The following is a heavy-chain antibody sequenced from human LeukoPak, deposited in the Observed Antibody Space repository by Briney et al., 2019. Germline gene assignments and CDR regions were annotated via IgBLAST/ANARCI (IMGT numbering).Heavy chain of an antibody. CDR3: AREAHYYDSSGYFDY. CDR1: GFTFTSYA. Sequence: PGTSLRLSCAASGFTFTSYAIHWVRQAPGKGLEWVSVIYSGGSTYYADSVKGRFTISRDNSKNTLYLQMNSLRAEDTAVYYCAREAHYYDSSGYFDYWGQGTLVTVSS. V-gene: IGHV3-53*01. D-gene: IGHD3-22*01. CDR2: IYSGGST. J-gene: IGHJ4*02.